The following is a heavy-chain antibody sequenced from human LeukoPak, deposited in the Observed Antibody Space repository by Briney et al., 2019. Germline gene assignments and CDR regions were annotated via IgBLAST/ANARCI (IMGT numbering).Heavy chain of an antibody. Sequence: IPSETLSLTCTVSGGSVSSGSYYWSWIRQPPGKGLEWIGYIYYSGSTNYNPSLKSRVTISVDTSKNQFSLKLSSVTAADTAVYYCAREGPSFWSGPDYGMDVWGQGTTVTVSS. CDR2: IYYSGST. J-gene: IGHJ6*02. V-gene: IGHV4-61*01. CDR3: AREGPSFWSGPDYGMDV. D-gene: IGHD3-3*01. CDR1: GGSVSSGSYY.